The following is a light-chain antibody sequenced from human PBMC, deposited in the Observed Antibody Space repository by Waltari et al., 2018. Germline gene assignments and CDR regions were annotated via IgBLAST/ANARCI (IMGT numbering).Light chain of an antibody. CDR2: GAS. V-gene: IGKV3-20*01. CDR3: QQYSTSRT. Sequence: EIVLTQSPGTLSLSPGERATLSCRASQSVTSNYLAWYQQKPGQAPRLLIYGASSRATGIPDRFSGSGSGTDFTLTIRRLEPEDFAVYYCQQYSTSRTFGQGTK. CDR1: QSVTSNY. J-gene: IGKJ1*01.